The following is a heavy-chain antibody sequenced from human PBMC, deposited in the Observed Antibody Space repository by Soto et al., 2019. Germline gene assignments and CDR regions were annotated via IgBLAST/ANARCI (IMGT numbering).Heavy chain of an antibody. V-gene: IGHV3-66*01. Sequence: AGGSLRLSCAASGFTVSSKFMSWVRQAPGKGLEWVSLIQSGGPTYYAASVKGRFTISRDDSKSIAYLQMNSLKTEDTAVYYCTRDGDITIFGVVIISWFDPWGQGTLVTVSS. CDR2: IQSGGPT. CDR3: TRDGDITIFGVVIISWFDP. J-gene: IGHJ5*02. CDR1: GFTVSSKF. D-gene: IGHD3-3*01.